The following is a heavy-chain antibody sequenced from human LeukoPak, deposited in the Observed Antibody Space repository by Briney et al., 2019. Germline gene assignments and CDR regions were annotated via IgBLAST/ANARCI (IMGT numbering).Heavy chain of an antibody. CDR1: GGSISSSSYY. D-gene: IGHD3-22*01. CDR3: ARDPPYYYDSSGYRYWYFDL. J-gene: IGHJ2*01. CDR2: IYYSGST. V-gene: IGHV4-39*07. Sequence: SETLSLTCTVSGGSISSSSYYWGWIRQPPGKGLEWIGSIYYSGSTYYNPSLKSRVTISVDTSKNQFSLKLSSVTAADTAVYYCARDPPYYYDSSGYRYWYFDLWGRGTLVTVSS.